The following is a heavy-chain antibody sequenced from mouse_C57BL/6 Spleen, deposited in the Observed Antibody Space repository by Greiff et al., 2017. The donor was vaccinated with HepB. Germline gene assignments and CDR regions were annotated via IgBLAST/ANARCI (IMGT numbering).Heavy chain of an antibody. CDR1: GFTFSSYA. D-gene: IGHD2-4*01. CDR2: ISDGGSYT. Sequence: EVQRVESGGGLVKPGGSLKLSCAASGFTFSSYAMSWVRQTPEKRLEWVATISDGGSYTYYPDNVKGRFTISRDNAKNNLYLQMSHLKSEDTAMYYCASLIYYDYPWFAYWGQGTLVTGSA. V-gene: IGHV5-4*01. CDR3: ASLIYYDYPWFAY. J-gene: IGHJ3*01.